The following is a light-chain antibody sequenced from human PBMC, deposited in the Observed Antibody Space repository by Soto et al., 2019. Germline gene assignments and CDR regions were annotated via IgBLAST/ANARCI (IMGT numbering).Light chain of an antibody. J-gene: IGLJ7*01. CDR1: SSNIGNNY. V-gene: IGLV1-51*01. CDR3: ATWDGSLPGEV. CDR2: DNN. Sequence: QSVLTQSPSVSAAPGQQVTISCSGSSSNIGNNYVSWYQQVPGTAPKLLIYDNNKRPSGIPDRFSGSKSGTSGTLDITGLQTGDEADYYCATWDGSLPGEVFGGGTQLDRP.